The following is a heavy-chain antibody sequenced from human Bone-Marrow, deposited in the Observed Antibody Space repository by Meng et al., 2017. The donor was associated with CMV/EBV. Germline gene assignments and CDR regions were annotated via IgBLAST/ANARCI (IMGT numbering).Heavy chain of an antibody. Sequence: ASVKVSCKASGFTFLGHSLHWVRQAPGQGLEWLGWINPNNGATYYAQKFQGRVTMTRDTSITTAYMELSALRFGDTAVYYCVRDVAIVGGAGDSWGRGTLVT. J-gene: IGHJ4*02. CDR3: VRDVAIVGGAGDS. CDR2: INPNNGAT. V-gene: IGHV1-2*02. D-gene: IGHD2-15*01. CDR1: GFTFLGHS.